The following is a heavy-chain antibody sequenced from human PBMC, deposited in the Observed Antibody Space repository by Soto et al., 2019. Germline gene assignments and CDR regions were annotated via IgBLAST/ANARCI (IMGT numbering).Heavy chain of an antibody. CDR3: ARVRCSGGSCYSGAFDI. J-gene: IGHJ3*02. D-gene: IGHD2-15*01. Sequence: SVKVSCKASGGTFSSYTISWVRQAPGQGLEWMGRIIPILGIANYAQKFQGRVTITADKSTSTAYMELSSLRSEDTAVYYCARVRCSGGSCYSGAFDIWGQGTMVTVSS. V-gene: IGHV1-69*02. CDR1: GGTFSSYT. CDR2: IIPILGIA.